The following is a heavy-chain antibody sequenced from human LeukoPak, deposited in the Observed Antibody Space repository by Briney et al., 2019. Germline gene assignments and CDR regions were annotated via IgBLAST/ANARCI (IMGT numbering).Heavy chain of an antibody. Sequence: GGSLRLSCAASGLIFRSYWMSWVRQAPGKGLEWVADIKQDGSEKYYVDSVKGRFTISRDNAKNSLYLQMNSLRAEDTAVYYCARAGKWWVNHGDYRVAFDYWGQGTLVTVSS. CDR3: ARAGKWWVNHGDYRVAFDY. V-gene: IGHV3-7*01. D-gene: IGHD4-17*01. CDR1: GLIFRSYW. J-gene: IGHJ4*02. CDR2: IKQDGSEK.